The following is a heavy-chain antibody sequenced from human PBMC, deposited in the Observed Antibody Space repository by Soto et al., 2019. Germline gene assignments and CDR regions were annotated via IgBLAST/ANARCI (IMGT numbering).Heavy chain of an antibody. Sequence: LRLSCAASGLIFSNYKMHWVRQAPGKGLVWVSRINTDGSITDYADSVKGRFTVSRDNPKNTLYLQMNSLRAEDTAVYYCARDTDGLHYWGQGALVTVSS. CDR3: ARDTDGLHY. V-gene: IGHV3-74*01. CDR2: INTDGSIT. CDR1: GLIFSNYK. J-gene: IGHJ4*02.